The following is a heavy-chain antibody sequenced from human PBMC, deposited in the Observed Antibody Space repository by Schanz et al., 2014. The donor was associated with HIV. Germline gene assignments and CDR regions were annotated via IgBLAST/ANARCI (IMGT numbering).Heavy chain of an antibody. CDR1: GGSISSGDYY. Sequence: QVQLQESGPGLVKPSQTLSLTCTVSGGSISSGDYYWSWIRQPPGKGLEWIGYIYYSGSAYYNPSLKSRVTISLXXXXXQFSLKLSXXTXXXXXVYYCARGSRWNINWFDPWGQGTLVTVSS. D-gene: IGHD1-1*01. V-gene: IGHV4-30-4*01. J-gene: IGHJ5*02. CDR2: IYYSGSA. CDR3: ARGSRWNINWFDP.